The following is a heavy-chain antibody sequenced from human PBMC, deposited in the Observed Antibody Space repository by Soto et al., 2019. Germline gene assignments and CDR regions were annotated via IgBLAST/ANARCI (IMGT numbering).Heavy chain of an antibody. J-gene: IGHJ4*02. D-gene: IGHD5-12*01. CDR3: ARTERGYSGYALDY. V-gene: IGHV1-69*02. CDR1: GGTFSRYT. Sequence: QVQLVQSGAEVKKPGSSVKVSCKASGGTFSRYTISWVRQAPGQGLEWMGRIIPILGIANYAQKFQGRVTITAEKSTSTAYMELSSLRSEDTAVYYCARTERGYSGYALDYWGQGTLVTVSS. CDR2: IIPILGIA.